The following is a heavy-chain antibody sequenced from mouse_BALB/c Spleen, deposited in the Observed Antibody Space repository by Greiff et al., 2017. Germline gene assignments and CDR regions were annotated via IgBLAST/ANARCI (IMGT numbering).Heavy chain of an antibody. Sequence: QVQLQQSGAELMKPGASVKISCKATGYTFSSYWIEWVKQRPGHGLEWIGEILPGSGSTNYNEKFKGKATFTADTSSNTAYMQLSSLTSEDSAVYYCARISYDLYAMDYWGQGTSVTVSS. CDR3: ARISYDLYAMDY. J-gene: IGHJ4*01. CDR1: GYTFSSYW. CDR2: ILPGSGST. V-gene: IGHV1-9*01. D-gene: IGHD2-12*01.